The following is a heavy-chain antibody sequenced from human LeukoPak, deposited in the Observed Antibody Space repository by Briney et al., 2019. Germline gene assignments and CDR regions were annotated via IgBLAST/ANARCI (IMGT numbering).Heavy chain of an antibody. CDR1: GGSISSGSYY. V-gene: IGHV4-61*02. D-gene: IGHD4-11*01. J-gene: IGHJ4*02. CDR2: IYTSGST. Sequence: PSETLSLTCTVSGGSISSGSYYWSWIRQPAGKGLEWIGRIYTSGSTNYNPSLKSRVTISVDTSKNQFSLKLSSVTAADTAVYYCARGIDYRGGYFDYWGQGTLVTVSS. CDR3: ARGIDYRGGYFDY.